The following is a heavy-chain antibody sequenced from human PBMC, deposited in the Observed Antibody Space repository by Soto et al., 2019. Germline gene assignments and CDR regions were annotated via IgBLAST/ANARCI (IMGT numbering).Heavy chain of an antibody. CDR3: AALGSGSYFHYYYGMDV. Sequence: SVKVSCKASGFTFTSSAVQWVRQARGQRLEWIGWIVVGSGNTNYAQKFQERVTITRDMSTSTAYMELSSLRSEDTAVYYCAALGSGSYFHYYYGMDVWGQGTTVTVSS. CDR1: GFTFTSSA. CDR2: IVVGSGNT. V-gene: IGHV1-58*01. D-gene: IGHD3-10*01. J-gene: IGHJ6*02.